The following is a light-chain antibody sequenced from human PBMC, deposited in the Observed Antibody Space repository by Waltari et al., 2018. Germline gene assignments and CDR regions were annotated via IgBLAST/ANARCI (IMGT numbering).Light chain of an antibody. CDR3: QAWDSSTAGGVV. CDR2: QDS. V-gene: IGLV3-1*01. CDR1: QLGDKY. J-gene: IGLJ2*01. Sequence: SYELTQPPSASVSPGQTASITCSGDQLGDKYSSWYQQKPGQSPVLVIYQDSKRPSGIPERFSGSNSGNTATLTISGTQAMDEADYYCQAWDSSTAGGVVFGGGTKLTVL.